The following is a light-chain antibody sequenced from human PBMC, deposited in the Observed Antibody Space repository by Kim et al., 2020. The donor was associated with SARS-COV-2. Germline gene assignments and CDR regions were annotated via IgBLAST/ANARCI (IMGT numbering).Light chain of an antibody. CDR3: LQALQTPRYS. V-gene: IGKV2-28*01. CDR2: LGS. CDR1: QSLLHSNGYID. J-gene: IGKJ2*03. Sequence: PASISCRSSQSLLHSNGYIDLDWYLQKPGQSPPLLIYLGSNRASGVPDMFSGSVSGTDFTLKISRVEAEDVGVYYCLQALQTPRYSFGKGTNLDI.